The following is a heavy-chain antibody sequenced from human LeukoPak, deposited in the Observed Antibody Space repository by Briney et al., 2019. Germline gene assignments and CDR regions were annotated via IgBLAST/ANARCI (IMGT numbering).Heavy chain of an antibody. CDR3: ARDPRWLTPDCTSISCYENYFDP. CDR2: IYHTGSA. V-gene: IGHV4-38-2*02. Sequence: PSETLSLTGVVSGFSIRSGYQWAWIRQPPGKGLEWIGSIYHTGSAHYNPSLKSRVTISIDTSNNQFSLRLNSVTAADTAVYYCARDPRWLTPDCTSISCYENYFDPWGQGILVTVSS. D-gene: IGHD2-2*01. CDR1: GFSIRSGYQ. J-gene: IGHJ4*02.